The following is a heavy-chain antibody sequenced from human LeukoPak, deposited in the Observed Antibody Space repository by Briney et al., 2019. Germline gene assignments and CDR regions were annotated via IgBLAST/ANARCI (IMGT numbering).Heavy chain of an antibody. J-gene: IGHJ6*03. CDR2: IYYSGST. D-gene: IGHD2-15*01. Sequence: SETLSLTCAVYGGSFSGYYWSWIRQPPGKGLEWIGYIYYSGSTNYNPSLNSRVTISIDTSKNQFSLKLSSVTAADTAVYYCARDGCGGSCFHYYYYYMDVWGKGTTVTISS. V-gene: IGHV4-59*12. CDR3: ARDGCGGSCFHYYYYYMDV. CDR1: GGSFSGYY.